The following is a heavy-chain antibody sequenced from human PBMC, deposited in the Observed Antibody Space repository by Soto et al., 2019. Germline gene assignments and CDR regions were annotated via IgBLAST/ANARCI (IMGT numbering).Heavy chain of an antibody. CDR3: ARDKCAGSFDY. CDR1: GGSVSSGSYY. Sequence: QVQLQESGPGLVKPSETLSLTCTVSGGSVSSGSYYWSWIRQPPGKGLEWIGYIYYSGGTNYNPSLKSRVTISVDTSKNQFSLKLSSVTAADTAVYYCARDKCAGSFDYWGQGTLVTVSS. V-gene: IGHV4-61*01. J-gene: IGHJ4*02. CDR2: IYYSGGT.